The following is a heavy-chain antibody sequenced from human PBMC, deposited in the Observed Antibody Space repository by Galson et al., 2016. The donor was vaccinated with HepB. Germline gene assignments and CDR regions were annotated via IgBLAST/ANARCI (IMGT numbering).Heavy chain of an antibody. J-gene: IGHJ6*02. CDR1: GFSFSGLW. CDR2: IKQDGSEQ. D-gene: IGHD3-3*01. CDR3: ATGRITISLGGFA. V-gene: IGHV3-7*01. Sequence: SLRLSCAASGFSFSGLWMNWVRQTPGKGLAWVAIIKQDGSEQKYVDSVKGRFTISRDNAKNSLYLQMSSLRDEDTAVYYCATGRITISLGGFAWGQGTTVTVSS.